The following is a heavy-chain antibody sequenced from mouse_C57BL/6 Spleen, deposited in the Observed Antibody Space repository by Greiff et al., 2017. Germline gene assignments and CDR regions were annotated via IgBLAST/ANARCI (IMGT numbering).Heavy chain of an antibody. CDR2: IHPNSGST. CDR3: ARSGRLRGFFDY. Sequence: QVQLQQPGAELVKPGASVKLSCKASGYTFTSYWMHWVKQRPGQGLEWIGMIHPNSGSTNYNEKFKSKATLTVDKSSSTAYMQLSSLTSEDSAVYYCARSGRLRGFFDYWGQGTTLTVSS. CDR1: GYTFTSYW. V-gene: IGHV1-64*01. J-gene: IGHJ2*01. D-gene: IGHD2-4*01.